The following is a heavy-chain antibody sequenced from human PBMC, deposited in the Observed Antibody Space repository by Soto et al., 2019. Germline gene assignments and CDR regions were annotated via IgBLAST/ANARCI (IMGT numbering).Heavy chain of an antibody. J-gene: IGHJ6*03. V-gene: IGHV3-23*01. CDR3: ANDLMVLAGGCYYYRGG. Sequence: GGSLRLSCAASGFTFSSYAMSWVRQAPGKGLEWVSAIRGSGGSTAYSGPVKGRLSRSRDNSKNTLYLQMNSLSAEDTAVYYCANDLMVLAGGCYYYRGGWGKGTTVTVSS. D-gene: IGHD3-10*01. CDR2: IRGSGGST. CDR1: GFTFSSYA.